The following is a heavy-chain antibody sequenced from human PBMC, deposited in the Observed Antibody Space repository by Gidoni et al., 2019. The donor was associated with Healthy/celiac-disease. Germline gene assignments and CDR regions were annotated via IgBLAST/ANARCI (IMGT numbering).Heavy chain of an antibody. CDR3: ARVVGGWEDAFDI. CDR2: ISVYNGNT. D-gene: IGHD1-26*01. CDR1: GSTFTSYG. V-gene: IGHV1-18*01. J-gene: IGHJ3*02. Sequence: QVQLVQSDAVVKKPGASVKVSCKASGSTFTSYGLSWVRQAPVQGLVGMGWISVYNGNTNYAQKLQGRVTMTTDTSTSTAYMELRSLRSDDTAVYYCARVVGGWEDAFDIWGQGTMVTVSS.